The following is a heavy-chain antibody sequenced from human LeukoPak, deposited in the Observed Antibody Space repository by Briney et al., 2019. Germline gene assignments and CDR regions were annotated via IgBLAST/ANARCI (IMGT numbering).Heavy chain of an antibody. CDR3: ARFRSGTRRAGANWFDP. CDR1: GESFRGYY. J-gene: IGHJ5*02. D-gene: IGHD1-1*01. V-gene: IGHV4-34*01. Sequence: SVTLSLTCDVHGESFRGYYWSWIRQPPGKELECIGEINHSGSTNYNPSLKSRVTISVDTSKNQLSPKLTPVTTSATPVHYCARFRSGTRRAGANWFDPWGQGTLVTVSS. CDR2: INHSGST.